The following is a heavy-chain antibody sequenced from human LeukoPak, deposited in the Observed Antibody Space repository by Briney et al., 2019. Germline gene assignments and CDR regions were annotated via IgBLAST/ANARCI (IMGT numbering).Heavy chain of an antibody. Sequence: GGSLRLSCAASGFTFSSYAMSWVRHAPGKGLEWVSAISGSGGSTYYADSVKGRFTISRDNSKNTLYLQMNSLRAEDTAVYYCANPYGDYDFDYWGQGTLVTVSS. D-gene: IGHD4-17*01. V-gene: IGHV3-23*01. CDR2: ISGSGGST. CDR1: GFTFSSYA. CDR3: ANPYGDYDFDY. J-gene: IGHJ4*02.